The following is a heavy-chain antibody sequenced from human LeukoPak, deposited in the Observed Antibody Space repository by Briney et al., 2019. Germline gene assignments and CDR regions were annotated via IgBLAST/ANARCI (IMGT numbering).Heavy chain of an antibody. D-gene: IGHD3-3*01. CDR1: GGTFSSYA. CDR3: ARGSHYDFWSGYEGEDNWFDP. J-gene: IGHJ5*02. Sequence: SVKVSCKASGGTFSSYAISWVRQAPGQGLEWMGGIIPIFGTANYAQKFQGRVTITTDESTSTAYMELSSLRSEDTAVYYCARGSHYDFWSGYEGEDNWFDPRGQGTLVTVSS. CDR2: IIPIFGTA. V-gene: IGHV1-69*05.